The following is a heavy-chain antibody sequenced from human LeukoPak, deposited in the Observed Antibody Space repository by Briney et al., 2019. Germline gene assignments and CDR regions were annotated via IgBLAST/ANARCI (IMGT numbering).Heavy chain of an antibody. J-gene: IGHJ4*02. D-gene: IGHD3-22*01. CDR1: GDSISSGGYS. V-gene: IGHV4-30-4*07. CDR3: ARNGDDSSDYYYFDY. Sequence: SETLSLTCTVSGDSISSGGYSWSWIRQPPGKGLEWIGYIYNSGSTKYNPSLKSRVTISVDTSKNQFSLKLNSVTAADTAIYYCARNGDDSSDYYYFDYWGQGTLVTVSS. CDR2: IYNSGST.